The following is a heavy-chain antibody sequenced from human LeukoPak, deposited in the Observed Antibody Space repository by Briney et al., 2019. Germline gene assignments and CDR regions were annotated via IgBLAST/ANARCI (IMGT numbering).Heavy chain of an antibody. CDR2: IYSGGST. CDR3: ASGRNILTGYYTADY. Sequence: GGSLRLSCAASGFTVSSNYMSWVRRAPGKGLEWVSVIYSGGSTYYADSVKGRFTISRDNSKNTLYLQMNSLRAEDTAVYYCASGRNILTGYYTADYWGQGTLVTVSS. V-gene: IGHV3-53*01. D-gene: IGHD3-9*01. CDR1: GFTVSSNY. J-gene: IGHJ4*02.